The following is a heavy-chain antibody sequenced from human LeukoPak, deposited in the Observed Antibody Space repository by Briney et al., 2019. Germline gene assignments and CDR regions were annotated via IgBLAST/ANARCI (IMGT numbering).Heavy chain of an antibody. Sequence: GGSLRLSCAASGFIFSSYAMHWVRQAPGKGLEWVAVISYDGSNKYYADSVKGRFTISRDNSKNTLYLQMNSLRAEDTAVYYCARDPWRSTAMAPLTVYYYYGMDVWGQGTTVTVSS. CDR2: ISYDGSNK. CDR1: GFIFSSYA. V-gene: IGHV3-30*04. D-gene: IGHD5-18*01. J-gene: IGHJ6*02. CDR3: ARDPWRSTAMAPLTVYYYYGMDV.